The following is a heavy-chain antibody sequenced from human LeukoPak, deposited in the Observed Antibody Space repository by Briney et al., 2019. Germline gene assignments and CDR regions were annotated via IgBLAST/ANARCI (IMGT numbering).Heavy chain of an antibody. D-gene: IGHD2-2*01. V-gene: IGHV3-21*01. CDR2: ISASGNTT. Sequence: GGSLRLACAASGFTFSSYGLSWVRQAPGKGLEWVSTISASGNTTYYADSVKGRFTISRDNAKNSLYLQMNSLRAEDTAVYYCARAGSTSSNGYFQHWGQGTLVTVSS. J-gene: IGHJ1*01. CDR1: GFTFSSYG. CDR3: ARAGSTSSNGYFQH.